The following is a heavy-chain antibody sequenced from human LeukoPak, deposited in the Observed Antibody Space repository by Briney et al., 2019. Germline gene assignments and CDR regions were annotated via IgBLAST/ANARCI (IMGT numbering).Heavy chain of an antibody. J-gene: IGHJ4*02. CDR1: GGSFSGYY. CDR3: ASGLIVGATMRPVDY. Sequence: SETLSLTCAVYGGSFSGYYWSWIRQPPGKGLEWIGEINHSGSTNYNPSLKSRVTISIDTSKNQFSLELSSVTAADTAVYYCASGLIVGATMRPVDYWGQGTLVTVSS. CDR2: INHSGST. V-gene: IGHV4-34*01. D-gene: IGHD1-26*01.